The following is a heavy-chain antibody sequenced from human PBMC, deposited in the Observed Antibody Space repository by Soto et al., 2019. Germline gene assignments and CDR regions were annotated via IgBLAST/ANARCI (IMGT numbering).Heavy chain of an antibody. V-gene: IGHV4-31*03. Sequence: QVQLQESGPGLVKPSLTLSLTCTVSGGSIISGDYYWTWIRQHPGKGLEWIGYIYYSGRTYYNPSLKGRVTISLDTSANQFSLNLSSVTAADTAVYYCARCLVGEGHSLDYWGQGTLVTVSS. J-gene: IGHJ4*02. CDR1: GGSIISGDYY. CDR3: ARCLVGEGHSLDY. D-gene: IGHD3-10*01. CDR2: IYYSGRT.